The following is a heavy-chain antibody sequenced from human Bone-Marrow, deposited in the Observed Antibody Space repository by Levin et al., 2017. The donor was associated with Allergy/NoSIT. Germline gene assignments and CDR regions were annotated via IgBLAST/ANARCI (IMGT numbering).Heavy chain of an antibody. CDR1: GGSISSGGYS. CDR2: IYHSGST. CDR3: ASSASSGWYFFDY. D-gene: IGHD6-19*01. Sequence: SETLSLTCAVSGGSISSGGYSWSWIRQPPGKGLEWIGYIYHSGSTYYNPSLKSRVTISVDRSKNQFSLKLSSVTAADTAVYYCASSASSGWYFFDYWGQGTLVTVSS. V-gene: IGHV4-30-2*01. J-gene: IGHJ4*02.